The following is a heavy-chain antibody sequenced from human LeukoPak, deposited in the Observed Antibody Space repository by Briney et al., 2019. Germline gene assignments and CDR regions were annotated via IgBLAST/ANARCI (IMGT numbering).Heavy chain of an antibody. CDR3: ARNIAAAGIRRATAGVYYYYMDV. D-gene: IGHD6-13*01. J-gene: IGHJ6*03. V-gene: IGHV4-31*03. CDR1: GGSISSGGYY. CDR2: IYYSGST. Sequence: SETLSLTCTVSGGSISSGGYYWSWIRQHPGKGLEWIGYIYYSGSTYYNPSLKSRVTISVDTSKNQFSLKLSSVAAADTAVYYCARNIAAAGIRRATAGVYYYYMDVWGKGTTVTVSS.